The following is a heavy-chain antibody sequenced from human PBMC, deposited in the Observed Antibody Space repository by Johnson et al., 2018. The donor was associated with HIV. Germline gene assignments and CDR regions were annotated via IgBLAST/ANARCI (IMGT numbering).Heavy chain of an antibody. D-gene: IGHD4/OR15-4a*01. Sequence: EVLLVESGGGLVQPGGSLRLSCAASGFTVSGIYMSWVRQAPGKGLEWVSIIYSGGSTYYADSLKGRFTISRDNSKNTRYLKMNSLRAEDTAVYYCVRDPCTGASGLPGAFDIWGQGTMVTVSS. CDR3: VRDPCTGASGLPGAFDI. CDR1: GFTVSGIY. J-gene: IGHJ3*02. V-gene: IGHV3-66*01. CDR2: IYSGGST.